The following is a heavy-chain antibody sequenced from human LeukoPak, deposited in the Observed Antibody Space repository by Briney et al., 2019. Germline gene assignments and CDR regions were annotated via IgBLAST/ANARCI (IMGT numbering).Heavy chain of an antibody. V-gene: IGHV3-53*01. CDR1: GFTVGSNT. CDR3: AKGDSSDLKYPRCIDS. CDR2: IYSGGST. D-gene: IGHD2-2*01. J-gene: IGHJ4*02. Sequence: PGGSLRLSSAASGFTVGSNTMNGVRQAPGKGLEWVSVIYSGGSTYYADSVKGRFIISRDNPKNTLYLEMNSLRAEDTAVYYCAKGDSSDLKYPRCIDSWGQGTLVTVSS.